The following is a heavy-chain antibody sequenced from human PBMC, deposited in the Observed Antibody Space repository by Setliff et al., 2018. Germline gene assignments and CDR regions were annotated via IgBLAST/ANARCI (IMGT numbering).Heavy chain of an antibody. CDR1: GVSFSSTTFY. J-gene: IGHJ3*02. V-gene: IGHV4-39*07. D-gene: IGHD2-2*01. Sequence: SETLSLTCNVSGVSFSSTTFYWAWIRQSPGKGLEWIGSVSFFGSAYYNPSLQSRGAISLDTSRNQFSLELSSVTAADTAVYYCARGRMRGSCSGPSCTYDPFDIWGQGTPVTVSS. CDR2: VSFFGSA. CDR3: ARGRMRGSCSGPSCTYDPFDI.